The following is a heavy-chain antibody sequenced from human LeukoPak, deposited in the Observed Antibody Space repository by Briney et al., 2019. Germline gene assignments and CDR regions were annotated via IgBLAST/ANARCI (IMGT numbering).Heavy chain of an antibody. CDR2: INQDGGTE. Sequence: PGGSLRLSCAASGFTFSTYWMSWVRQAPGKGLEWVANINQDGGTEYYVDSVKGRFTISRDNARNSLYLLMNSLRADDTGIYYCAREQRWSFDSWGQGTLVTVSS. CDR3: AREQRWSFDS. CDR1: GFTFSTYW. V-gene: IGHV3-7*01. D-gene: IGHD4-23*01. J-gene: IGHJ4*02.